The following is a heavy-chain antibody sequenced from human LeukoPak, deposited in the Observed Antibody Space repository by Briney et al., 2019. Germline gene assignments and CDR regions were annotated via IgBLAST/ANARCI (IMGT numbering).Heavy chain of an antibody. CDR3: AYYYGSGSLSSESDYYYGMDV. CDR1: GGTFSSYA. Sequence: ASVKVSCKASGGTFSSYAISWVRQAPGQGLEWMGGIIPIFGTANYAQKFQGRVTITADESTSTAYMELSSLRSEDTAVYYRAYYYGSGSLSSESDYYYGMDVWGQGTTVTVSS. J-gene: IGHJ6*02. D-gene: IGHD3-10*01. CDR2: IIPIFGTA. V-gene: IGHV1-69*01.